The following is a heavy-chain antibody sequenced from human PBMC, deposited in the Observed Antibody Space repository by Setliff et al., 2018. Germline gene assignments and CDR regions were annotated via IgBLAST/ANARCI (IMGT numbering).Heavy chain of an antibody. CDR1: GYTFTSYD. CDR3: ARTNNYYDSSGYYYVIDY. CDR2: MNPNSGNT. V-gene: IGHV1-8*01. D-gene: IGHD3-22*01. J-gene: IGHJ4*02. Sequence: SVKVSCKASGYTFTSYDINWVRQATGQGLEWMGWMNPNSGNTGYAQKFQGRVTMTRNTSISTAYMELSSLRSEDTAVYYCARTNNYYDSSGYYYVIDYWGQGTLVTVSS.